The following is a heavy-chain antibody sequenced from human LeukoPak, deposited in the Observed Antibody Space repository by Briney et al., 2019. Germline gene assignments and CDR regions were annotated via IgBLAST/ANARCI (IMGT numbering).Heavy chain of an antibody. D-gene: IGHD1-1*01. J-gene: IGHJ1*01. CDR1: GYTFTGYY. V-gene: IGHV1-2*02. CDR2: INPNSGGT. Sequence: ASVKVSCKASGYTFTGYYMHWVRQAPGQGLEWMGWINPNSGGTNYAQKFQGRVTMTRDTSISIAYMEVSRLRSDDTAVYYCATSRNWNDLDFHHWGQGTLVTVSS. CDR3: ATSRNWNDLDFHH.